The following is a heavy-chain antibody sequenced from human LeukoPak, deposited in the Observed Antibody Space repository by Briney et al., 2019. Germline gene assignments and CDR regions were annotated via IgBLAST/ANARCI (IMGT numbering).Heavy chain of an antibody. CDR1: GFTFSSDA. CDR3: ARDYGSRGSSSYPFDN. V-gene: IGHV3-23*01. J-gene: IGHJ4*02. D-gene: IGHD3-10*01. CDR2: IDESGGSI. Sequence: GGSLRLSCAATGFTFSSDAMSWVRQAPGKGLEWVSGIDESGGSIYYADSVKGRFTISRDNSKNTLDLQMNSLRAEDTAVYYCARDYGSRGSSSYPFDNWSQGTLVTVSP.